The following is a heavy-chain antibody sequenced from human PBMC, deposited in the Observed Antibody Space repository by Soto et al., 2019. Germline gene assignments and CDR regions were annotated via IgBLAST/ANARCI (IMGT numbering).Heavy chain of an antibody. CDR1: GGSISSSNW. Sequence: QVQLQESGPGLVKPSGTLSLTCAVSGGSISSSNWWRWVRQPPVKGLEWIGEIYHSGSTNYNPSLKSRVTISVDKSTNQFSLRLSAVTSADTAVYYCARDRVGSGWYIRGAFDIWGQGTMVPVSS. V-gene: IGHV4-4*02. J-gene: IGHJ3*02. CDR2: IYHSGST. CDR3: ARDRVGSGWYIRGAFDI. D-gene: IGHD6-19*01.